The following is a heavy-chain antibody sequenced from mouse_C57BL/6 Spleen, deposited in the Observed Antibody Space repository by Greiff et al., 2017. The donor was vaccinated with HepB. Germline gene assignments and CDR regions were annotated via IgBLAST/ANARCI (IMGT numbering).Heavy chain of an antibody. Sequence: EVKLQESGPELVKPGASVKIPCKASGYTFTDYNMDWVKQSHGKSLEWIGDINPNNGGTIYNQKFKGKATLTVDKSSSTAYMELRSLTSEDTAVYYCARREALRFAYWGQGALVTVSA. CDR1: GYTFTDYN. CDR2: INPNNGGT. D-gene: IGHD3-2*02. CDR3: ARREALRFAY. V-gene: IGHV1-18*01. J-gene: IGHJ3*01.